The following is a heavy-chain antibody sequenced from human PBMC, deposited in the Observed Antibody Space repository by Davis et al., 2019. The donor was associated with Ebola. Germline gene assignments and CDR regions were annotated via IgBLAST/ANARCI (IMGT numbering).Heavy chain of an antibody. D-gene: IGHD4-17*01. V-gene: IGHV3-21*01. CDR1: GFTFSSYS. J-gene: IGHJ6*02. CDR2: ISSSSSYI. Sequence: PGGSLRLSCAASGFTFSSYSMNWVRQAPGKGLEWVSSISSSSSYIYYADSVKGRFTISRDNAKNSLYLQMNSLRAEDTAVYYCARVSNDYGDFYGMDVWGQGTTVTVSS. CDR3: ARVSNDYGDFYGMDV.